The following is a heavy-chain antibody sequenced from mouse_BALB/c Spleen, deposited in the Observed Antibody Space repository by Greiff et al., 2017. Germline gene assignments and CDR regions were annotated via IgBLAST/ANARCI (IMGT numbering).Heavy chain of an antibody. V-gene: IGHV5-12-2*01. Sequence: DVKLVESGGGLVQPGGSLKLSCAASGFTFSSYTMSWVRQTPEKRLEWVAYISNGGGSTYYPDTVKGRFTISRDNAKNTLYLQMSSLKSEDTAMYYCARGGPFYAMDYWGQGTSVTVSS. CDR3: ARGGPFYAMDY. CDR1: GFTFSSYT. CDR2: ISNGGGST. J-gene: IGHJ4*01.